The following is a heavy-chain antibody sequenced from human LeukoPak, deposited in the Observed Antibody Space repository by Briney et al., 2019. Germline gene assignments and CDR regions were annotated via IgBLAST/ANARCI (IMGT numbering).Heavy chain of an antibody. J-gene: IGHJ4*01. D-gene: IGHD6-13*01. V-gene: IGHV3-7*01. Sequence: GGSLRLSCAASGFTFTSYWMNWVRQAPGKGLEWVASIRQDGGEKSYVDSVKGRFTISRDNTKNSLYLQINSLRVEDTAVYYCARDGTAAGLYFDLWGQGTLVTVSS. CDR2: IRQDGGEK. CDR1: GFTFTSYW. CDR3: ARDGTAAGLYFDL.